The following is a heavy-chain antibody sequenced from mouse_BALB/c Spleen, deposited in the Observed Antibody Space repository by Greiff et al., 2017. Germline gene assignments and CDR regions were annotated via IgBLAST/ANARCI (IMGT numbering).Heavy chain of an antibody. CDR3: ASPIFGYDGYFDV. CDR2: ISYSGST. V-gene: IGHV3-8*02. J-gene: IGHJ1*01. Sequence: EVQLQQSGPSLVKPSQTLSLTCSVTGDSITSGYWNWIRKFPGNKLEYMGYISYSGSTYYNPSLKSRISITRDTSKNQYYLQLNSVTTEDTATYYCASPIFGYDGYFDVWGAGTTVTVSS. D-gene: IGHD2-2*01. CDR1: GDSITSGY.